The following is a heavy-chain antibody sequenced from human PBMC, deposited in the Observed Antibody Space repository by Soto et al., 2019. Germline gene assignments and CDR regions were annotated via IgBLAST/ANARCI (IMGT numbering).Heavy chain of an antibody. V-gene: IGHV3-30*18. Sequence: QVQLVESGGGVVQPGRSLRLSCAASGFTFSSYGMHWVRQAPGKGLEWVAVISYDGSNKYYADSVKGRFTISRDNSTNTLYLQMNSLRAEDTAVYYCAKDRYYYDSSGYYWRDWGQGTLVTVSS. CDR3: AKDRYYYDSSGYYWRD. D-gene: IGHD3-22*01. J-gene: IGHJ4*02. CDR1: GFTFSSYG. CDR2: ISYDGSNK.